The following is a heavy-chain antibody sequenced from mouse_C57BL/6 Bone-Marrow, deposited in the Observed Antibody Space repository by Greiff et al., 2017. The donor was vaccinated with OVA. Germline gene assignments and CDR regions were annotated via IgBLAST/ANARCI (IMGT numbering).Heavy chain of an antibody. V-gene: IGHV2-2*01. CDR1: GFSLTSYG. J-gene: IGHJ1*03. CDR3: ERRGYGYDVGWYFDV. Sequence: VMLVESGPGLVQPSQSLSITCTVSGFSLTSYGVHWVRQSPGKGLEWLGVIWSGGSTDYNAAFISSLSISKDNSKSQVFSKMNSLQADDTAIYCCERRGYGYDVGWYFDVWGTGTTVTVSS. CDR2: IWSGGST. D-gene: IGHD2-2*01.